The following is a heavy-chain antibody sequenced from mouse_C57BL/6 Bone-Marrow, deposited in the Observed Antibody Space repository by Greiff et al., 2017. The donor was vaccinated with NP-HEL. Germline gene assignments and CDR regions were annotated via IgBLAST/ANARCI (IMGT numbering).Heavy chain of an antibody. CDR2: IRNKANGYTT. J-gene: IGHJ1*03. D-gene: IGHD2-2*01. V-gene: IGHV7-3*01. Sequence: EVMLVESGGGLVQPGGSLSLSCAASGFTFTDYYMSWVRQPPGKALEWLGFIRNKANGYTTEYSASVKGRFTISRDNSKSILYLQMNALRAEDSATYYCARSMVTYWYFDVWGTGTTVTVSS. CDR3: ARSMVTYWYFDV. CDR1: GFTFTDYY.